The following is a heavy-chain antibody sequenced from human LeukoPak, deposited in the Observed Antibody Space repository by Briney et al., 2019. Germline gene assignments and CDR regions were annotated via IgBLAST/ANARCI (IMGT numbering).Heavy chain of an antibody. D-gene: IGHD6-19*01. CDR3: VKDSPRSSGWFYFDY. CDR1: GFTFTSYD. Sequence: GGYLRLYCVASGFTFTSYDMCWVRQAPGKGLEWVSGISNGAARAYYADSVKGRFTISRDNSKNTLYLQMDSLRAEDTAVYFCVKDSPRSSGWFYFDYWGQGALVTVSS. V-gene: IGHV3-23*01. J-gene: IGHJ4*02. CDR2: ISNGAARA.